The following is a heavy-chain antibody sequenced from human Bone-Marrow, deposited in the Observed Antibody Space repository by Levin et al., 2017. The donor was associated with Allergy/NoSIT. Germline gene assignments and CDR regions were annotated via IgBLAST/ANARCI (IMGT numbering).Heavy chain of an antibody. V-gene: IGHV3-33*01. J-gene: IGHJ4*02. D-gene: IGHD3-16*01. Sequence: QPGGSLRLSCAASGFTFSAYDMHWVRQTPGKGLEWVAVIWYDSALKFHADSVKGRFSVSRDRSKDTLYLQMKSLEVEDTGVYYCARGKNNWGSRRSDFDHWGQGTLVTVSS. CDR3: ARGKNNWGSRRSDFDH. CDR2: IWYDSALK. CDR1: GFTFSAYD.